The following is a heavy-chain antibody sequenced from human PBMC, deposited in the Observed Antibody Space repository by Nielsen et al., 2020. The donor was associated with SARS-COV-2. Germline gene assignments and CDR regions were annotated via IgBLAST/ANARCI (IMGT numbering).Heavy chain of an antibody. CDR1: GGSISSSNW. Sequence: SETLSLTCAVSGGSISSSNWWSWVRQPPGKGREWIGEIYHSGSTNYNPSLKSRVTISVDKSKNQFSLKLSSVTAADTAVYYCARGLRLLWFGELSYWFDPWGQGTLVTVTS. D-gene: IGHD3-10*01. J-gene: IGHJ5*02. CDR2: IYHSGST. V-gene: IGHV4-4*02. CDR3: ARGLRLLWFGELSYWFDP.